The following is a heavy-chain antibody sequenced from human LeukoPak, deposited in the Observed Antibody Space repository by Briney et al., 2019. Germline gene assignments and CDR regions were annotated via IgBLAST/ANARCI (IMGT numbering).Heavy chain of an antibody. V-gene: IGHV4-4*02. D-gene: IGHD6-13*01. CDR2: IYHSGST. J-gene: IGHJ4*02. Sequence: SETLSLTCAVSGGSIRSSNWWSWVRRPPGKGRGWIGEIYHSGSTNYNPSLKSRVTISVDKSKNQFSLKLSSVTAADTAVYYCASGTTGYSSSWYGFDYWGQGTLVTVSS. CDR3: ASGTTGYSSSWYGFDY. CDR1: GGSIRSSNW.